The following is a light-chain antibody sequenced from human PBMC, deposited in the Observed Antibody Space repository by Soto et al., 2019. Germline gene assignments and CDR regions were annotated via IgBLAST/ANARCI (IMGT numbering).Light chain of an antibody. Sequence: EIVLTQSPGTLSLSPGEXATLSCRASQIVSSDFLAWFQQKPGQAPRLLIYVASNRATGIPDRFSGSGSGTDFTLTISRLEPEDFAVYYCQQYGSSGTFGQGTKV. CDR1: QIVSSDF. CDR2: VAS. V-gene: IGKV3-20*01. J-gene: IGKJ1*01. CDR3: QQYGSSGT.